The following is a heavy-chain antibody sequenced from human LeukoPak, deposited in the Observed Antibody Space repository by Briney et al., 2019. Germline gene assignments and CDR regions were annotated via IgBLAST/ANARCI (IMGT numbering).Heavy chain of an antibody. CDR1: GYTFTGYY. CDR2: IYPNSGGT. CDR3: ARGEGIRVNAFDI. V-gene: IGHV1-2*04. D-gene: IGHD3-10*01. Sequence: ASVKVSCKASGYTFTGYYMHWVRQAPGQGLEWMGWIYPNSGGTNYAQKFQGWVTMTRDTSISTAYMELSRLRSDDTAVYYCARGEGIRVNAFDIWGQGTMVTVSS. J-gene: IGHJ3*02.